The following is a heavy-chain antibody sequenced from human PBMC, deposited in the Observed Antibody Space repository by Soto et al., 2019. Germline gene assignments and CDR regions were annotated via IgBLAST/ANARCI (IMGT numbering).Heavy chain of an antibody. J-gene: IGHJ3*02. D-gene: IGHD2-15*01. Sequence: GEALKISCKGSGYSFTNYWIGWVRQMRGKGLEWMGIIYPGDSDTRYSPAFQGQVTIAADKSISTAYLQWSSLKASDTDMYYCARLRLGSVDNGFDIWGQRPMVTVSS. CDR2: IYPGDSDT. CDR1: GYSFTNYW. CDR3: ARLRLGSVDNGFDI. V-gene: IGHV5-51*01.